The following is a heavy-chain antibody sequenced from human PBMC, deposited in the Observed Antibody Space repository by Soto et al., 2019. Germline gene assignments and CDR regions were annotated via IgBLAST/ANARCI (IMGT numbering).Heavy chain of an antibody. CDR3: AKDQAGVYDYVWGSSTLDAFDI. CDR1: GFTFSSYA. D-gene: IGHD3-16*01. V-gene: IGHV3-23*01. CDR2: ISGSGGST. J-gene: IGHJ3*02. Sequence: GGSLRLSCAASGFTFSSYAMSWVRQAPGKGLEWVSAISGSGGSTYYADSVKGRFTISRDNSKNTLYLQMNSLRAEDTAVYYCAKDQAGVYDYVWGSSTLDAFDIWGKGTMVTVSS.